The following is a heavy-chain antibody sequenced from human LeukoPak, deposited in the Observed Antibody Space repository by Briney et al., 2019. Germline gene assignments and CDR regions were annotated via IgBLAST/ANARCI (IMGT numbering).Heavy chain of an antibody. D-gene: IGHD3-16*01. Sequence: SETLSLTCTVSGGSISNSAYYWGRIRQPPGEGLECIGSVYYSGSTYYNPSLKSRVTISVDTSKNQFSLKLSSVTAADTAVYYCASLGGRTSDAFDIWGLGTMVTVSS. V-gene: IGHV4-39*01. CDR2: VYYSGST. CDR1: GGSISNSAYY. CDR3: ASLGGRTSDAFDI. J-gene: IGHJ3*02.